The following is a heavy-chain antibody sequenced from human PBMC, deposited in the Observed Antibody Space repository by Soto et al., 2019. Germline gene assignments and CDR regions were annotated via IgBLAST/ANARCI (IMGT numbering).Heavy chain of an antibody. J-gene: IGHJ4*02. Sequence: EVQLVESGGGLVQPGRSLRLSCAASGFTFDDYAMHWVRQAPGKGLEWVSGISWNSGSIGYADSVKGRFTISRDNAKNSLYQQMNRLRAEDTALYYCAKDSSLYSSGWYYFDYWGQGTLVTVSS. CDR3: AKDSSLYSSGWYYFDY. V-gene: IGHV3-9*01. D-gene: IGHD6-19*01. CDR1: GFTFDDYA. CDR2: ISWNSGSI.